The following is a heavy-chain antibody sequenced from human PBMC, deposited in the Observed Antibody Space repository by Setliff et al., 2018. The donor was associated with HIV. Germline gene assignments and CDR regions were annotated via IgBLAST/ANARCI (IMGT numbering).Heavy chain of an antibody. CDR2: IKPDGSEK. J-gene: IGHJ4*02. CDR3: AQLSCSTSCYLAY. CDR1: GFTFSGYW. V-gene: IGHV3-7*03. Sequence: PGGSLRLSCAASGFTFSGYWMSWVRQAPGKGLEWVANIKPDGSEKYYVDSMKGRFTISRDNAKTSLYLQMNSLRAEDTAVYYCAQLSCSTSCYLAYWGQGTLVTVSS. D-gene: IGHD2-2*01.